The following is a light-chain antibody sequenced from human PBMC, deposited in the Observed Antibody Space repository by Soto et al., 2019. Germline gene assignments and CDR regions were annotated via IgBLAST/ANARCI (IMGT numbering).Light chain of an antibody. V-gene: IGLV2-14*01. CDR2: EVT. CDR3: SSFTSTSSVL. J-gene: IGLJ3*02. CDR1: SSDVGNYNY. Sequence: QSALTQPASVSGSPGQSITISCTGSSSDVGNYNYVSWYQQHPGKAPNLIIYEVTNRPSGVSDRFSGSKSGNTASLTISGLQAEDEADYYCSSFTSTSSVLFGGGTKLTVL.